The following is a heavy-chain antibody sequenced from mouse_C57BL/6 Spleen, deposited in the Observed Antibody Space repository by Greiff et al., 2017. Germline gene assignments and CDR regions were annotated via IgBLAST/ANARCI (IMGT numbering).Heavy chain of an antibody. J-gene: IGHJ1*03. V-gene: IGHV5-4*01. Sequence: EVHLVESGGGLVKPGGSLKLSCAASGFTFSSYAMSWVRQTPEKRLEWVATISDGGSYTYYPDNVKGRFTISRDNAKNNLYLQMSHLKTEDTAMYYCAREDYYGSSPYGYFDVWGTGTTVTVSS. D-gene: IGHD1-1*01. CDR2: ISDGGSYT. CDR3: AREDYYGSSPYGYFDV. CDR1: GFTFSSYA.